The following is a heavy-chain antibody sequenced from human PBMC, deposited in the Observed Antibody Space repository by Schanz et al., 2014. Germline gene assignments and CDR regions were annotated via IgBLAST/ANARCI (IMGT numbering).Heavy chain of an antibody. CDR3: ARGPSTGAFAI. CDR2: INPSVGNT. CDR1: GYTFTSYY. J-gene: IGHJ3*02. Sequence: QVQLVQSGAEVKKPGASVKVSCEASGYTFTSYYIHWFRQAPGQGLEWMGLINPSVGNTNYAQKFRGRVTMTRDTSTSTVYMELSSLRSEDTAVYFCARGPSTGAFAIWGQGTMGTVSS. V-gene: IGHV1-46*03.